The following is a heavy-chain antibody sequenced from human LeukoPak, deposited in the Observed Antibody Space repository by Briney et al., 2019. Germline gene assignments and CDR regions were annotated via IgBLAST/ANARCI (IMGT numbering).Heavy chain of an antibody. CDR2: INSDGSST. Sequence: GGSLRLSCAASGFTFSSYWMHWVRQAPGKGLVWVSRINSDGSSTSYADSVKGRFTISRDNAKNTLYLQMNSLRAEDTAVYYCARVKTSVWFGEWLYGPLVDYYYMDVWGKGTTVTVSS. CDR3: ARVKTSVWFGEWLYGPLVDYYYMDV. CDR1: GFTFSSYW. J-gene: IGHJ6*03. D-gene: IGHD3-10*01. V-gene: IGHV3-74*01.